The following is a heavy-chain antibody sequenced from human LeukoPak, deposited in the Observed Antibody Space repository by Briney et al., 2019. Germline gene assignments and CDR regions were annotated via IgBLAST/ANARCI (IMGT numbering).Heavy chain of an antibody. V-gene: IGHV1-2*02. CDR3: ARVRYRLAETYIDY. CDR2: INPNSGDT. D-gene: IGHD3-16*01. J-gene: IGHJ4*02. Sequence: ASVKVSCKASGYTFTSYDINWVRQAPGQGLEWMGWINPNSGDTNYAQKFQGRVTMTRDTSTSTAYMELSRLRSDDTAVYYCARVRYRLAETYIDYWGQGTLVTVSS. CDR1: GYTFTSYD.